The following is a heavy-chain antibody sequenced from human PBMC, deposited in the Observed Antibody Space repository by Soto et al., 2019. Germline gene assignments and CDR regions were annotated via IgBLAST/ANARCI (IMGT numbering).Heavy chain of an antibody. V-gene: IGHV4-39*01. CDR3: ARRRYDSSGYYYELDY. Sequence: QLQLQESGPGLVKPSETLSLTCTVSGGSISSSSYYWGWIRQPPGKGLGWIGSIYYSGSTYYNPSLKSRVTISVDTSKNQFSLKLSSVTAADTAVYYCARRRYDSSGYYYELDYWGQGTLVTVSS. CDR2: IYYSGST. CDR1: GGSISSSSYY. J-gene: IGHJ4*02. D-gene: IGHD3-22*01.